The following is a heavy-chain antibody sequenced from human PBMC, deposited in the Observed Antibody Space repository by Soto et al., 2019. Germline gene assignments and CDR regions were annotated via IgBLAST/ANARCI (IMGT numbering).Heavy chain of an antibody. CDR1: GCSVTSSDYH. CDR2: MFYSGLT. CDR3: APLSVSLSGPYGIHV. V-gene: IGHV4-39*01. D-gene: IGHD2-15*01. Sequence: SETLSLTCSVSGCSVTSSDYHWAWIRQPPGKGLEWIGSMFYSGLTYYNPSLKSRVTLSVDTSKNQFSVRLSSVTAADTAVYYCAPLSVSLSGPYGIHVWGQGTTVTVSS. J-gene: IGHJ6*02.